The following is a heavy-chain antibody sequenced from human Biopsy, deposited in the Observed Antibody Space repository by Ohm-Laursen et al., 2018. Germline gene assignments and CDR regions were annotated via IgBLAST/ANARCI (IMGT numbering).Heavy chain of an antibody. V-gene: IGHV4-59*08. J-gene: IGHJ4*02. CDR1: GASVRSHF. Sequence: GTLSLTCTLSGASVRSHFLTWIRQPPGKGLQWIGSISNSGTTKSSPSLKSRVNISLHTSKNLLSLKLTSVTAADTAVYYCARLSTLFGVADFTDDWGQGTLVTVSS. CDR3: ARLSTLFGVADFTDD. D-gene: IGHD3-3*01. CDR2: ISNSGTT.